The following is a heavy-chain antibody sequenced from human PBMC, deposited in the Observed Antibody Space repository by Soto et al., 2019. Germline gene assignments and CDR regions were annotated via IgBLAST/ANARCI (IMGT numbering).Heavy chain of an antibody. CDR3: ARDRVESGYPEYFQH. Sequence: GGSLRLSCAASGFTFSTYSMNWVRQAPGKGLEWVSVIYSGGSTYYADSVKGRFTISRDNSKNTLYLQMNSLRAEDTAVYYCARDRVESGYPEYFQHWGQGTLVTVPQ. CDR2: IYSGGST. J-gene: IGHJ1*01. CDR1: GFTFSTYS. D-gene: IGHD3-22*01. V-gene: IGHV3-53*01.